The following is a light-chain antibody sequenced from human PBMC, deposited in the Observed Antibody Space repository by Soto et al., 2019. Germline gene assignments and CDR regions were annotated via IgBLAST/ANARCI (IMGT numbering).Light chain of an antibody. CDR3: QQYGSSPIT. J-gene: IGKJ5*01. CDR1: QSVSDSY. Sequence: EIVLTQSPGTLSLSPGERATLSCRASQSVSDSYLAWYQQKPGQAPRLLIYGASSRATGIPDRFSGSGSGTDFTLTINRLEPEDFSVYYCQQYGSSPITFGQGTRLEIK. V-gene: IGKV3-20*01. CDR2: GAS.